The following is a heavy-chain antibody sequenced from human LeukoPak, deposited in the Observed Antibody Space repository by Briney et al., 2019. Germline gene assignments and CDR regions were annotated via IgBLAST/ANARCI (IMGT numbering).Heavy chain of an antibody. CDR2: IRYDGSNK. CDR1: GFTFSSYG. CDR3: ARAGYSGSYYIYYYYYMDV. J-gene: IGHJ6*03. V-gene: IGHV3-30*02. Sequence: PGGSLRLSCAASGFTFSSYGMHWVRQAPGKGLEWVAFIRYDGSNKYYADSVKGRFTISRDNSKNTLYLQMNSLRAEDTAVYYCARAGYSGSYYIYYYYYMDVWGKGTTVTISS. D-gene: IGHD1-26*01.